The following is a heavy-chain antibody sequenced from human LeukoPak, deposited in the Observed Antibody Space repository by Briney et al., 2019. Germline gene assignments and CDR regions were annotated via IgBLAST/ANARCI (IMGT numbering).Heavy chain of an antibody. Sequence: PSETLSLTCTVSGGSISSSSYYWGWIRQPPGKGLEWIGSIYYSGSTYYNPSLKSRVTISVDTSKNQFSLKLSSVTAADTAVYYCARSTMIVVVRQLQDAFDIGGQGTMVTVSS. CDR1: GGSISSSSYY. J-gene: IGHJ3*02. V-gene: IGHV4-39*07. CDR2: IYYSGST. D-gene: IGHD3-22*01. CDR3: ARSTMIVVVRQLQDAFDI.